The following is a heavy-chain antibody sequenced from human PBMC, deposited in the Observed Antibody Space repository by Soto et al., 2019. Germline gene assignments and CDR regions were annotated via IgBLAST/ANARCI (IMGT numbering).Heavy chain of an antibody. CDR2: IYPGDSDT. Sequence: LGESLKISCKGSGYSFTSYWIGWVRQMPGKGLEWMGIIYPGDSDTRYSPSFQGQVTISADRSISTAYLQWSSLKASDTAMYYCARRWELLHHDAFDIWGQGTMVTVSS. CDR3: ARRWELLHHDAFDI. V-gene: IGHV5-51*01. CDR1: GYSFTSYW. J-gene: IGHJ3*02. D-gene: IGHD1-26*01.